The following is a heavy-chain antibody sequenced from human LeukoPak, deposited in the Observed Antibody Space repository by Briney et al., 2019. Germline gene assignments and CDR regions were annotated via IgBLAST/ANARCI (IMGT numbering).Heavy chain of an antibody. CDR2: ICYSGST. CDR3: ARGDSIDY. J-gene: IGHJ4*02. D-gene: IGHD3-22*01. CDR1: GGSVSSGSYY. Sequence: PSETLSLTCTVSGGSVSSGSYYWSWIRQPPGKGLEWIGYICYSGSTNYNPSLKSRVTISVDTSKNQFSLKLSSVTAADTAVYYCARGDSIDYWGQGTLVTVSS. V-gene: IGHV4-61*01.